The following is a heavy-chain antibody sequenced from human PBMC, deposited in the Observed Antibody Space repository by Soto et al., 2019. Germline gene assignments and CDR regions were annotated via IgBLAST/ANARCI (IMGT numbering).Heavy chain of an antibody. J-gene: IGHJ3*01. V-gene: IGHV3-48*02. CDR2: SSASGTTI. CDR1: GFTFSSYS. CDR3: ARGFYSNSFDV. Sequence: GGSLRLSCIGSGFTFSSYSMDWVRQAPGKGLEWLSYSSASGTTIHYADSVKGRFTISRDNAKNSLYLQMNSLRDGDTALYYCARGFYSNSFDVWGQGTRVTVSS. D-gene: IGHD3-22*01.